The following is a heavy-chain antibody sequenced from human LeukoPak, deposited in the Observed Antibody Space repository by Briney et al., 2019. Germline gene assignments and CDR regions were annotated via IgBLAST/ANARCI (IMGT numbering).Heavy chain of an antibody. J-gene: IGHJ4*02. V-gene: IGHV4-34*01. CDR3: ARARIVPTI. D-gene: IGHD5-12*01. CDR1: GGSFSGYY. CDR2: INHGGST. Sequence: SETLSLTCAVYGGSFSGYYWSWIRQPPGKGLEWIGEINHGGSTNYNPSLKSRVTISVDTSKNQLSLKLTSVTAADTAVYYRARARIVPTIWGQGTLVTVSS.